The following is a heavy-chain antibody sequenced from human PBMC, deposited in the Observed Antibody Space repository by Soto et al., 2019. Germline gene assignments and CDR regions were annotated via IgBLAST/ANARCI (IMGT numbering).Heavy chain of an antibody. J-gene: IGHJ5*02. CDR3: ARNGVVDIVVVVAAKGRWFDP. Sequence: GGSLRLSCAASGFTFSSYSMNWVRQAPGKGLEWVSSISSSSSYIYYADSVKGRFTISRDNAKNSLYLQMNSLRAEDTAVYYCARNGVVDIVVVVAAKGRWFDPGGQGTRATAPQ. D-gene: IGHD2-15*01. CDR2: ISSSSSYI. V-gene: IGHV3-21*01. CDR1: GFTFSSYS.